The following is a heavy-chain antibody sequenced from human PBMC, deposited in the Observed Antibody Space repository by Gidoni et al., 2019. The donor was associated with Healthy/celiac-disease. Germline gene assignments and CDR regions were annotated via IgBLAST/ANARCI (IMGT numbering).Heavy chain of an antibody. Sequence: EVQLLESGAGLVQPGGSLRLSCAASGFTFRSYAMSWVRQAPGKGLEWVSAISGSGGSTYYADSVKGRFTISIDNSKNTLYLQMNSLRAEDTAVYYCAKEGIAVAGTGIDYWGQGTLVTVSS. CDR3: AKEGIAVAGTGIDY. CDR1: GFTFRSYA. J-gene: IGHJ4*02. V-gene: IGHV3-23*01. CDR2: ISGSGGST. D-gene: IGHD6-19*01.